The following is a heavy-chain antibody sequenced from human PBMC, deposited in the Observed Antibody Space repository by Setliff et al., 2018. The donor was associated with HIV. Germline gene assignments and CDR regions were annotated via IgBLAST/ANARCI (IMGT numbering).Heavy chain of an antibody. V-gene: IGHV4-39*01. J-gene: IGHJ4*02. D-gene: IGHD3-9*01. CDR2: IYYSGNT. CDR3: ARPFDWGSSHPLGY. CDR1: GGSSSSSSFY. Sequence: KPSETLSLTCTVSGGSSSSSSFYWGWIRQPPGKGLEWIGSIYYSGNTYYNPSLKSRVTISVDTSKNQFSLKLSSVTAADTAVYYCARPFDWGSSHPLGYWSQGTLVTVSS.